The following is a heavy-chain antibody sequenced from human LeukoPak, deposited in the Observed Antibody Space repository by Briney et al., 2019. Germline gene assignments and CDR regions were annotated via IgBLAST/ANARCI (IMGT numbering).Heavy chain of an antibody. CDR1: AGTFSRYA. V-gene: IGHV1-69*06. D-gene: IGHD3-10*01. Sequence: ASVKVSCKTSAGTFSRYAISWVRQAPGQGLEWMGRITPMSATPSQTQWIQGRVTITADTSTNTVYLDLSSLRSEDTALYFCAGDPPGTPVGFDIWDQGTMVTVSS. CDR2: ITPMSATP. J-gene: IGHJ3*02. CDR3: AGDPPGTPVGFDI.